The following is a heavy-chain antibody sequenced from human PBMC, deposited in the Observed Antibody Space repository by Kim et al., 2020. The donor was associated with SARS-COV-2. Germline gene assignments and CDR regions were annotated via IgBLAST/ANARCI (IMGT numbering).Heavy chain of an antibody. CDR2: IIPILGIA. CDR3: ARAGDDSSGLGYYYYGMDV. J-gene: IGHJ6*02. D-gene: IGHD3-22*01. CDR1: GGTFSSYA. Sequence: SVKVSCKASGGTFSSYAISWVRQAPGQGLEWMGRIIPILGIANYAQKFQGRVTITADKSTSTAYMELSSLRSEDTAVYYCARAGDDSSGLGYYYYGMDVWGQGTTVTVSS. V-gene: IGHV1-69*04.